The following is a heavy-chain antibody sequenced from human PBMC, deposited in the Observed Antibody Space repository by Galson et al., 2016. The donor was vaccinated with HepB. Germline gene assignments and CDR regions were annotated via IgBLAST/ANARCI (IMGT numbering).Heavy chain of an antibody. V-gene: IGHV3-30*18. CDR3: AKDPYYYGSGSYYCDY. CDR1: AFTFSTYG. CDR2: ISYDGSKK. D-gene: IGHD3-10*01. Sequence: SLRLSCAASAFTFSTYGMHRVRQAPGKGLEWVAVISYDGSKKYYADSVKGRSTISRDNSKNTLYLQMNSLRTEDTAVYYCAKDPYYYGSGSYYCDYWGQGTLVTVSS. J-gene: IGHJ4*02.